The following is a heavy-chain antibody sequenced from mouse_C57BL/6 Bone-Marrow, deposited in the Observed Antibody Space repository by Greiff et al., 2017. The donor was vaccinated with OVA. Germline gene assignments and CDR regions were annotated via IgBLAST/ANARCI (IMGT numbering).Heavy chain of an antibody. CDR3: SSYPYCYAMDY. Sequence: EVKLQESGGGLVKPGGSLKLSCAASGFTFSDYGMHWVRQAPEKGLEWVAYISSGSSTIYYADTVKGRCTISRDNAKNTLFLQMTSLRSEDAAMYYCSSYPYCYAMDYWGQGTSVTVSS. CDR2: ISSGSSTI. D-gene: IGHD1-1*01. CDR1: GFTFSDYG. V-gene: IGHV5-17*01. J-gene: IGHJ4*01.